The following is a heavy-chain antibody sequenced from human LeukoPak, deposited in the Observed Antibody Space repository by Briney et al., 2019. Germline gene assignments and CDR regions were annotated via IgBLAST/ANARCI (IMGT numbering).Heavy chain of an antibody. V-gene: IGHV1-2*02. Sequence: ASVKVSCKASGYTSTGYYMHWVRQAPGQGLEWMGWINPNSGGTNFAQKFQGRVTMTRDTSISTAYMELSRLRSDATAVYYCARVQTETIGYYYYHMDIWGQGTTVTVSS. CDR2: INPNSGGT. CDR1: GYTSTGYY. CDR3: ARVQTETIGYYYYHMDI. J-gene: IGHJ6*02. D-gene: IGHD5-24*01.